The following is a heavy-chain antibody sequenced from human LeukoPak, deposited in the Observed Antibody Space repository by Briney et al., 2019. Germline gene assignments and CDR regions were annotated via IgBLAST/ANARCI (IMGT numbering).Heavy chain of an antibody. Sequence: GGSLRLSCAASGFSFRNAWFSWVRQAPGKGLEWVAVISYDGSNKYYADPVKGRFTISRDNSKNMLYLQMNSLRAEDTAVYYCAKARSAYYSYYGMDVWGQGTTVTVSS. J-gene: IGHJ6*02. CDR3: AKARSAYYSYYGMDV. CDR1: GFSFRNAW. V-gene: IGHV3-30*18. CDR2: ISYDGSNK.